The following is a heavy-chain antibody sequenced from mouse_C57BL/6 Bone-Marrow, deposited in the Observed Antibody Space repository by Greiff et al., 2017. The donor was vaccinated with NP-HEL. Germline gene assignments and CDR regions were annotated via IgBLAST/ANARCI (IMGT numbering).Heavy chain of an antibody. CDR1: GYTFTDYY. Sequence: VQLQQSGPELVKPGASVKISCKASGYTFTDYYMNWVKQSHGKSLEWIGDINPNNGGTSYNQKFKGKATLTVDKSSSTSYMELRSLTSEDSAVYYCACCYDGYYWYFDVWGTGTTVTVSS. D-gene: IGHD2-3*01. CDR2: INPNNGGT. V-gene: IGHV1-26*01. J-gene: IGHJ1*03. CDR3: ACCYDGYYWYFDV.